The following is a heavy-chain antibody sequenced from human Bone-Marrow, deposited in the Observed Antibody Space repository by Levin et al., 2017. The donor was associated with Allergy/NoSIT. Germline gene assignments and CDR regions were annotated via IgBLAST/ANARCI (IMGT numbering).Heavy chain of an antibody. D-gene: IGHD3-22*01. J-gene: IGHJ6*02. V-gene: IGHV4-30-4*01. CDR1: GASISSNDYC. Sequence: SQTLSLTCTVSGASISSNDYCWSWIRQPPGKGLEWIGYIYSSGNTHYNPSLKSRVTMSLDASKNQISLKLNSVTAADTAVYYCARDRDYYDSSGYDIVYYGMDVWGQGTTVTVSS. CDR3: ARDRDYYDSSGYDIVYYGMDV. CDR2: IYSSGNT.